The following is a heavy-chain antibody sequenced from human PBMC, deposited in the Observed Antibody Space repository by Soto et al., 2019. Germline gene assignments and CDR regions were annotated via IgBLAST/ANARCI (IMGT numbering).Heavy chain of an antibody. J-gene: IGHJ5*02. Sequence: SETLSLTCAVYGGSFSGYYWSWIRQPPGKGLEWIGEINHSGSTNYNPSLKSRVTISVDTSKNQFSLKLSSVTAADTAVYYCGRGGLRHCSGGSCYSGWFDPWGQGTLVTVSS. D-gene: IGHD2-15*01. CDR2: INHSGST. CDR3: GRGGLRHCSGGSCYSGWFDP. CDR1: GGSFSGYY. V-gene: IGHV4-34*01.